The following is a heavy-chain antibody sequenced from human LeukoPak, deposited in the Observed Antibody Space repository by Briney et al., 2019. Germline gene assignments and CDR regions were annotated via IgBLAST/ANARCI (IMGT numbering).Heavy chain of an antibody. CDR3: VRETHNFDH. CDR1: GDSVSSISSA. CDR2: TYYRSKWYN. Sequence: SQTLSLTCAISGDSVSSISSAWNWIRQTPSRGLEWLGRTYYRSKWYNDYAVSVKSRIIINPDTSKNHLSLQLNSVTPEDTAVYYCVRETHNFDHWGQGTLVTVSS. J-gene: IGHJ4*02. V-gene: IGHV6-1*01.